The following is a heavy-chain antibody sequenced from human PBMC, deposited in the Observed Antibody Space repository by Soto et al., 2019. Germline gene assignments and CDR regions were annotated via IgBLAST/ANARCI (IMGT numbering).Heavy chain of an antibody. CDR1: GGSITSGGYY. V-gene: IGHV4-31*03. CDR3: AREVIATRGLDP. J-gene: IGHJ5*02. D-gene: IGHD6-13*01. Sequence: QVQLQESGPGLVKPSQTLSLTCTVSGGSITSGGYYWSWIRQHPGKGLEYIGYIYYSGSTYYNPSLKSRVTISVDTSKKKFSLNLSSVTAADTAVYYCAREVIATRGLDPWGQGTLVTVSS. CDR2: IYYSGST.